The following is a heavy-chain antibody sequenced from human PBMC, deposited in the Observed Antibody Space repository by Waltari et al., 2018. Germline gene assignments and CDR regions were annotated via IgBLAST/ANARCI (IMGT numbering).Heavy chain of an antibody. V-gene: IGHV3-21*01. CDR1: GFTFSNYG. Sequence: EVQLVESGGGLVKPGGSLRLSCAASGFTFSNYGMNWGRQATGKGLEWVSSISGTTSYIYYADSVRGRFTISRDNAKNSLFLQMNSLRAEDTAVYYCARGVVDSWGQGTLVTVSS. CDR2: ISGTTSYI. J-gene: IGHJ4*02. CDR3: ARGVVDS.